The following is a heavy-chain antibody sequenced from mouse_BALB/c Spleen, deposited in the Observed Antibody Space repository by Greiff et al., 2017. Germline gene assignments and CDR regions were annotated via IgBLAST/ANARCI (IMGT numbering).Heavy chain of an antibody. D-gene: IGHD2-3*01. CDR2: IDPANGNT. J-gene: IGHJ4*01. CDR3: ARGDGYYDAMDY. CDR1: GFNIKDTY. Sequence: EVQLQESGAELVKPGASVKLSCTASGFNIKDTYMHWVKQRPEQGLEWIGRIDPANGNTKYDPKFQGKATITADTSSNTAYLQLSSLTSEDTAVYYCARGDGYYDAMDYWGQGTSVTVSS. V-gene: IGHV14-3*02.